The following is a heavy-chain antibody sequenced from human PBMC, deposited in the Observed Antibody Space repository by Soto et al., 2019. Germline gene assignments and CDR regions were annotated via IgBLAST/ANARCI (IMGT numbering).Heavy chain of an antibody. J-gene: IGHJ4*02. V-gene: IGHV4-31*03. CDR2: IYYSGST. CDR1: GGSISSGGYY. CDR3: ARGAPDYGDYVSY. Sequence: QVQLQESGPGLVKPSQTLSLTCTVSGGSISSGGYYWSWIRQHPGKGLEWIGYIYYSGSTYYNPSLKSRVTISVDTSKNQFSLKLSSVTAADSAVYYCARGAPDYGDYVSYWGQGTLVTVSS. D-gene: IGHD4-17*01.